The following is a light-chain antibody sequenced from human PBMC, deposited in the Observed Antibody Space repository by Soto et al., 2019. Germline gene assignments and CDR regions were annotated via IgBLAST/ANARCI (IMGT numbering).Light chain of an antibody. CDR2: AAS. CDR1: QSISNY. V-gene: IGKV1-39*01. Sequence: DIQMTQSPSSLSASAGDRVTITCRASQSISNYLNWYQQKPGKAPKLLIYAASTLESGVPSRFSAGRSGTDFTLTISSLQPEDFATYYWQQTHNTPLTFGGGTQVEVK. CDR3: QQTHNTPLT. J-gene: IGKJ4*01.